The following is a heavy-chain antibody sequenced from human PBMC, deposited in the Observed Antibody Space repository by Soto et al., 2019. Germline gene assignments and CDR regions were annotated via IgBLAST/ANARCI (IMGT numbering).Heavy chain of an antibody. D-gene: IGHD3-22*01. J-gene: IGHJ4*02. CDR1: GGSISTFY. V-gene: IGHV4-59*01. CDR2: IYYSGIT. CDR3: ARSISGYHYYFDY. Sequence: NPSETLSLTCTVSGGSISTFYWSWIRQSPGKGLEWIAYIYYSGITNYNPSLKSRLTISVDTSKTQFSLKLSSVTAADTAVYYCARSISGYHYYFDYWGQGTLVTVSS.